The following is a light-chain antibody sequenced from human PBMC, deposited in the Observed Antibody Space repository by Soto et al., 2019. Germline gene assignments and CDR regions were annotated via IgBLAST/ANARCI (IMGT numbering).Light chain of an antibody. CDR1: RSDVGSYDL. J-gene: IGLJ2*01. CDR2: DVT. CDR3: CSYAGSTTHLV. Sequence: QSVLTQPASVSRSPGQSITISCTGTRSDVGSYDLVSWYQHHPGKAPKLMIYDVTKRPSGISDRFSGSKSGNTASLTISGLQAEDEADYYCCSYAGSTTHLVFGGGTKLTVL. V-gene: IGLV2-23*02.